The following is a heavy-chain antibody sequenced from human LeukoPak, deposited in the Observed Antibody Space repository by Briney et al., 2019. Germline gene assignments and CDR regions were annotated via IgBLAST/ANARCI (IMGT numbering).Heavy chain of an antibody. V-gene: IGHV3-23*01. D-gene: IGHD2-8*01. Sequence: GGSLRLSCAASGFTFSTYAMSWVRQAPGKGLEWVSSISSGGGSTYYADSVEGRFTISRDNSKNTLYLQMNSLRAEDTAVYYCAKNRGTNGWYFDYWGQGTLVTVSS. CDR2: ISSGGGST. CDR1: GFTFSTYA. CDR3: AKNRGTNGWYFDY. J-gene: IGHJ4*02.